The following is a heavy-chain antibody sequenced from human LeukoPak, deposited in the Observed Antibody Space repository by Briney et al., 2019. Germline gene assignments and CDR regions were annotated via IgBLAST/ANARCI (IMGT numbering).Heavy chain of an antibody. CDR3: ATYGWLVQGFYFDY. CDR1: GYTFTGYH. CDR2: INPNSGDT. Sequence: ASVTVSCKASGYTFTGYHIHWVRQAPGQGLEWMGWINPNSGDTNYAQKFQGRVTMTRDTSISTAYMELNTLRSDDTAVYYCATYGWLVQGFYFDYWGQGTLVTVSS. V-gene: IGHV1-2*02. D-gene: IGHD6-19*01. J-gene: IGHJ4*02.